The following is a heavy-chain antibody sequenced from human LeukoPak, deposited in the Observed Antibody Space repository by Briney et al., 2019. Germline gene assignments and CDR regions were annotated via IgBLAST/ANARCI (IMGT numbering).Heavy chain of an antibody. Sequence: SETLSLTCTVSGGSISSSSYYWGWIRPPPGKGLGWIGRIYYSGRTYYNPSLKSRVSISVDTSKNEFSPKLSSVTAADTAVYYCASPKYCSGGSCYSGWYFDLWGRGTLVTVSS. D-gene: IGHD2-15*01. CDR1: GGSISSSSYY. CDR2: IYYSGRT. J-gene: IGHJ2*01. V-gene: IGHV4-39*01. CDR3: ASPKYCSGGSCYSGWYFDL.